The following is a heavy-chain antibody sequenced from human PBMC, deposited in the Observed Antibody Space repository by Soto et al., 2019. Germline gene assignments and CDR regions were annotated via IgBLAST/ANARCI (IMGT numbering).Heavy chain of an antibody. CDR2: IYYSGST. V-gene: IGHV4-59*01. J-gene: IGHJ3*02. CDR1: GGSISSYY. D-gene: IGHD3-10*01. Sequence: SETLSLTCTVSGGSISSYYWSWIRRPPGKGLEWIGYIYYSGSTNYNPSLKSRVTISVDTSKNQFSLKLSSVTAADTAVYYCARVWGGAFDIWGQGTMVNVSS. CDR3: ARVWGGAFDI.